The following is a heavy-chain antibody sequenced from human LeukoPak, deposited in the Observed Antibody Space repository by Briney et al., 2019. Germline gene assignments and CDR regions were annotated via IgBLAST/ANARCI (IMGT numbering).Heavy chain of an antibody. V-gene: IGHV3-30*02. J-gene: IGHJ4*02. Sequence: PGGSLILSCEASGFGFSSYGMYWVRQTPDKGLEWVAYLRKDATYSNYADSVRGRFTISRDNSKYTVDLQMTSLRIEDTAVYYCASGGPTRGTLESWGQGTLVTVSS. CDR3: ASGGPTRGTLES. D-gene: IGHD1-26*01. CDR2: LRKDATYS. CDR1: GFGFSSYG.